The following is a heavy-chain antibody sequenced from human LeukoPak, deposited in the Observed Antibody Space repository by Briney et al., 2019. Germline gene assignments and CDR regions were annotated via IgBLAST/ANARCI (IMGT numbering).Heavy chain of an antibody. CDR2: IYYSGST. CDR3: ARRGVVATPDANF. J-gene: IGHJ4*02. V-gene: IGHV4-31*03. Sequence: PSQTLSLTCTVSGGSISSGGYYWSWIRQHPGKGLEWIGYIYYSGSTYYNPSLRSRVSISVDTSKNQFTLKLSSVTAADTAVYYCARRGVVATPDANFWGQGTLVTVSS. D-gene: IGHD5-12*01. CDR1: GGSISSGGYY.